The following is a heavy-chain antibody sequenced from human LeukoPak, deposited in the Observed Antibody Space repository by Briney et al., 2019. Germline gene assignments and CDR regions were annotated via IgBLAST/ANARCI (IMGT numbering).Heavy chain of an antibody. CDR1: GFTFSSYA. V-gene: IGHV3-23*01. CDR3: AKPLAVAGTQAGDY. D-gene: IGHD6-19*01. J-gene: IGHJ4*02. Sequence: GGSLRLSCAASGFTFSSYAMSWVRQAPGKGLEWVSAISGSGGSTYYADSVKGRFTISRDNPKNTLYLQMNSLRAEDTAVYYCAKPLAVAGTQAGDYWGQGTLVTVSS. CDR2: ISGSGGST.